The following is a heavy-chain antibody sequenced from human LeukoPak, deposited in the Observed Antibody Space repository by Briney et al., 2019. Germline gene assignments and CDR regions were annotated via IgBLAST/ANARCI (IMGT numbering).Heavy chain of an antibody. D-gene: IGHD3-22*01. CDR2: INPNSGGT. V-gene: IGHV1-2*02. CDR1: GYTFTGYY. J-gene: IGHJ3*02. Sequence: ASVRVSCKASGYTFTGYYMHWVRQAPGQGLEWMGWINPNSGGTNYAQKFQGRVTMTRDTSISTAYMELSRLRSDDTAVYYCAREYYYDSSGQPRDAFDIWGQGTMVTVSS. CDR3: AREYYYDSSGQPRDAFDI.